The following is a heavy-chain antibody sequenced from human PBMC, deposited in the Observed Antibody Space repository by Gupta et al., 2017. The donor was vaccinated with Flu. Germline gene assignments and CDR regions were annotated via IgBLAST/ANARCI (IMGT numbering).Heavy chain of an antibody. D-gene: IGHD3-22*01. J-gene: IGHJ4*02. Sequence: TFSSYGMNWVRQLPGKGLEWLSYISGSGTTRHYADSVKGRFTISRDNAQNSLYLQMKSLRAEDTAVYYCAAYDYDSSGTHFWGQGTLVTVSS. V-gene: IGHV3-48*01. CDR2: ISGSGTTR. CDR3: AAYDYDSSGTHF. CDR1: TFSSYG.